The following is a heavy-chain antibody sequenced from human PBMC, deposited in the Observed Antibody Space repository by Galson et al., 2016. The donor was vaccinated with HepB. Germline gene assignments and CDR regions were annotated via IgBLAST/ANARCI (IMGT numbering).Heavy chain of an antibody. V-gene: IGHV3-74*01. CDR1: GFTFRNHQ. D-gene: IGHD2-15*01. J-gene: IGHJ2*01. CDR2: IEGDGTRP. Sequence: SLRLSCAVSGFTFRNHQMHWVRQVSGKGLVWVSRIEGDGTRPIYADSVKGRFTISRDHAENTPYLQMNSLRAEDTAVYYCAQGGACGGDTCYSFYSQWSFDVWGHGTLVTVSS. CDR3: AQGGACGGDTCYSFYSQWSFDV.